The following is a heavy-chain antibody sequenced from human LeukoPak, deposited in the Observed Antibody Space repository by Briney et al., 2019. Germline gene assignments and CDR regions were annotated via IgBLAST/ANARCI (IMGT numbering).Heavy chain of an antibody. D-gene: IGHD3-10*01. CDR1: GGSISSYY. V-gene: IGHV4-4*07. Sequence: PSETLSLTCTVSGGSISSYYWSWIRQPAGKGLEWIGRIYTSGSTNYNPSLKSRVTMSVDTSKNQFSLRLSSVTAADTAVYYCARRVRGVITTYYMDVWDKGTTVTISS. J-gene: IGHJ6*03. CDR2: IYTSGST. CDR3: ARRVRGVITTYYMDV.